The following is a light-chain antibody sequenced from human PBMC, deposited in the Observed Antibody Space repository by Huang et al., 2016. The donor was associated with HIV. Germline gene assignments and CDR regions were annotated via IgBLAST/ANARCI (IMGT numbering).Light chain of an antibody. Sequence: DIVMTQSPDSLALSLGERATINCKSSQAVLNIAKNKNSLAWFQQKPGHPPKLLICWESTRESGIPDRFSGSGSRTDFTLTNKNLQAEDMAIYYCQQYYNSPYTFGQGTKLEI. J-gene: IGKJ2*01. CDR1: QAVLNIAKNKNS. CDR2: WES. CDR3: QQYYNSPYT. V-gene: IGKV4-1*01.